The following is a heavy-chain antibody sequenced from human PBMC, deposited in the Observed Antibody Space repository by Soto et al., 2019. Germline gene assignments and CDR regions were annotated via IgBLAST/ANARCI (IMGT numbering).Heavy chain of an antibody. J-gene: IGHJ6*02. CDR3: ASGSSGWTHYYGMDV. V-gene: IGHV1-69*06. CDR2: IIPIFGTA. D-gene: IGHD6-19*01. CDR1: GGTFSSYA. Sequence: QVQLVQSGAEVKKPGSSVKVSCKASGGTFSSYAISWVRQAPGQGLEWMGGIIPIFGTANYAQKFQGRVTINADKSTSTADMELSSLRSEDTAVYYCASGSSGWTHYYGMDVWCQGTTVTVSS.